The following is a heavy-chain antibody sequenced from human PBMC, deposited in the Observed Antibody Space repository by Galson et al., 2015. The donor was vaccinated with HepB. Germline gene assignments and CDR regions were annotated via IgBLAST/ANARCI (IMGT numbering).Heavy chain of an antibody. V-gene: IGHV3-7*03. Sequence: SLRLSCAASGFTFISYWMSWVRQAPGKGLEWVANIKQDGNEKYYVDSVKGRFTISRDNAKNSLYLQMNSLRADDTAVYYCASSGYFSVGSWGQGTLVTVSS. CDR1: GFTFISYW. CDR3: ASSGYFSVGS. D-gene: IGHD5-12*01. J-gene: IGHJ5*02. CDR2: IKQDGNEK.